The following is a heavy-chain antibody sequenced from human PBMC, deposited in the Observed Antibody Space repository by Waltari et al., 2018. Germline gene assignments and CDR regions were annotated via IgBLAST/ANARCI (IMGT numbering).Heavy chain of an antibody. CDR3: ASRSRGQQLARD. CDR1: GGSFSGYY. J-gene: IGHJ4*02. D-gene: IGHD6-13*01. Sequence: QVQLQQWGAGLLKPSETLSLTCAVYGGSFSGYYWSWIRQPPGKGLEWIGEINHSGSTNYNPSLKSRVTISVGTSKNQFSLKLSSVTAADTAVYYCASRSRGQQLARDWGQGTLVTVSS. CDR2: INHSGST. V-gene: IGHV4-34*01.